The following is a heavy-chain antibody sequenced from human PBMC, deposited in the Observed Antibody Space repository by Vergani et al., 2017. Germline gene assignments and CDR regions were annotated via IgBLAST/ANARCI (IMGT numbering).Heavy chain of an antibody. J-gene: IGHJ5*02. CDR2: INPNSGGT. D-gene: IGHD3-22*01. Sequence: QVQLVQSGAEVKKPGASVKVSCKASGYTFTGYYMHWVRQAPGQGLEWMGWINPNSGGTNYAQKFQGRVTMTRDTSISTAYMELSRLRSDDTAVYYCAREADYYDSSGYYGGFNWFDPWGQGTLVTVSS. V-gene: IGHV1-2*02. CDR1: GYTFTGYY. CDR3: AREADYYDSSGYYGGFNWFDP.